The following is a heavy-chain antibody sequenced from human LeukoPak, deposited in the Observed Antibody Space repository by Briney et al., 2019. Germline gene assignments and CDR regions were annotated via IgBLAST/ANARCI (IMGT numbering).Heavy chain of an antibody. J-gene: IGHJ6*02. V-gene: IGHV5-51*01. CDR2: IYHGDSDT. CDR3: ARLDSSGYYYYGMDV. CDR1: GYSFTGDC. D-gene: IGHD3-22*01. Sequence: GESLKSSCKGSGYSFTGDCIGWGRQMPGKGLEWWGVIYHGDSDTRYSPSFHGEVTISADKSISTAYLQWSRMKAADTAMYYCARLDSSGYYYYGMDVWGQGTTVTVSS.